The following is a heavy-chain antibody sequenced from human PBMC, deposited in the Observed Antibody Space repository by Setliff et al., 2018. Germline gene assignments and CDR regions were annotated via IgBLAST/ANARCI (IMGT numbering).Heavy chain of an antibody. CDR3: ARVPPGYCSGGSCQRWFDP. D-gene: IGHD2-15*01. CDR2: INPNSGGT. V-gene: IGHV1-2*06. Sequence: AASVKVSCKASGYTFTGYYMHWVRQAPGQGLEWMGRINPNSGGTNYAQKFQGRVTMTRDTSISTAYMELSRLRSDDTAVYYCARVPPGYCSGGSCQRWFDPWGQGTLVTVSS. J-gene: IGHJ5*02. CDR1: GYTFTGYY.